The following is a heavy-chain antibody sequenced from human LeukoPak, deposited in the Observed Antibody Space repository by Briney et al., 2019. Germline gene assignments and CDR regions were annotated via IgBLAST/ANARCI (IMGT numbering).Heavy chain of an antibody. CDR3: ARGRGSGSQDYFDY. Sequence: GGSLRLSCAASGFSFSVYWMHWVRQAPGKGPVWVSRIKTDGSITDYADFVKGRFTISRDNAKNTLYLQMNSLRAEDAAVYYCARGRGSGSQDYFDYWGQGILVTVSS. CDR2: IKTDGSIT. J-gene: IGHJ4*02. D-gene: IGHD3-10*01. CDR1: GFSFSVYW. V-gene: IGHV3-74*01.